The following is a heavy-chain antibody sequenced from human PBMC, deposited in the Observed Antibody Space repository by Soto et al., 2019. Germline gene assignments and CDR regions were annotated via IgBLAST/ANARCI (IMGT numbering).Heavy chain of an antibody. J-gene: IGHJ6*02. V-gene: IGHV3-30-3*01. Sequence: QVQLVESGGGVVQPGRSLRLSCAASGFTFSSYAMHWVRQAPGKGLEWVAVISYAGSNKYYGDSVKGRFTISRDNSKREIYMKMNSLRAEGTGVYDWAGGRDYGAPRGMDVWGQGTTVTVSS. CDR2: ISYAGSNK. D-gene: IGHD4-17*01. CDR1: GFTFSSYA. CDR3: AGGRDYGAPRGMDV.